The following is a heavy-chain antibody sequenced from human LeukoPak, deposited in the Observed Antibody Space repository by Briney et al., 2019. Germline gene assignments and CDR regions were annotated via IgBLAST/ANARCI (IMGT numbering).Heavy chain of an antibody. CDR2: MNPNSGNT. CDR1: GYTFTNYD. J-gene: IGHJ4*02. Sequence: ASVKVSCKASGYTFTNYDINWVRQATGQGLEWMGWMNPNSGNTGYAQKFQGRITMTRDTSIGTAYMELSSLRSEDTAVYYCAAGYSSGWLFSYWGQGTLVTVSS. CDR3: AAGYSSGWLFSY. V-gene: IGHV1-8*01. D-gene: IGHD6-19*01.